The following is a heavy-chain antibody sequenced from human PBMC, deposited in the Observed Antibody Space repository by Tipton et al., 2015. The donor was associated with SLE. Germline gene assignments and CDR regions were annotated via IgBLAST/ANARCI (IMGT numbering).Heavy chain of an antibody. CDR3: AREIYDFQTYSFYGMDL. D-gene: IGHD3/OR15-3a*01. CDR1: GHIYSNYG. Sequence: QSGAEVRKPGVSVRISCETSGHIYSNYGITWVRQAPGQGLEWMGWIGVYNGYTKYAQKFQDRVSLTTDTTTGTVYMDLRSLRSDDTAIYYCAREIYDFQTYSFYGMDLWGRGTTVIVSS. J-gene: IGHJ6*02. V-gene: IGHV1-18*01. CDR2: IGVYNGYT.